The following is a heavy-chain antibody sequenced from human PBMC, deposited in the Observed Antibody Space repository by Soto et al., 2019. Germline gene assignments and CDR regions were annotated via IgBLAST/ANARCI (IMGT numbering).Heavy chain of an antibody. CDR1: GYTFNNYF. CDR3: ARDLVPIWNYVGLAPGAQHWFDP. D-gene: IGHD1-7*01. Sequence: QVQLVQSGAEVRKPGASVKVSCKASGYTFNNYFMHWVRQAPAQGLEWMGVITPSSGSTTYAQRFQGRLTTTRDTSTSTVYMELRSLRSKDTAVYFCARDLVPIWNYVGLAPGAQHWFDPWGQGTLVTVSS. J-gene: IGHJ5*02. V-gene: IGHV1-46*02. CDR2: ITPSSGST.